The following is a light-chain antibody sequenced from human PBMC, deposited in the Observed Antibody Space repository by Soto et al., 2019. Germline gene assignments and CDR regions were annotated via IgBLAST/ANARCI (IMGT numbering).Light chain of an antibody. CDR2: DVS. Sequence: QSALTQPASVSGSPGQSITLSCAGSNSDVGAYNYVSWYQQHPGKAPKLIIFDVSNRPSGVSDRFSASKSGNTASLTISGLQAEDEADYYCSSFTTSTTLVFGGGTKLTVL. CDR3: SSFTTSTTLV. V-gene: IGLV2-14*03. J-gene: IGLJ3*02. CDR1: NSDVGAYNY.